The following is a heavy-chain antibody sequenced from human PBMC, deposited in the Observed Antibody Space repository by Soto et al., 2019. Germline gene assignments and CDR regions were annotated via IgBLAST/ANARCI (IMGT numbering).Heavy chain of an antibody. CDR2: MSHSGGT. Sequence: QVQLQQWGAGLLKPSETLSLTCAVYGGSVSSGSYYWSWIRQPPGKGLEWIGEMSHSGGTHFNPSLKSRVTISVDTSKNQFSLKMSFVTAADTALYYCARVERGTATTVVDACDIWCPGTMVSVSS. D-gene: IGHD1-1*01. V-gene: IGHV4-34*01. CDR1: GGSVSSGSYY. CDR3: ARVERGTATTVVDACDI. J-gene: IGHJ3*02.